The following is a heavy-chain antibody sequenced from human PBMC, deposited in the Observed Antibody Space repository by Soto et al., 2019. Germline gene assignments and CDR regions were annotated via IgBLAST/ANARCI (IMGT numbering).Heavy chain of an antibody. CDR1: SWSFSGYY. CDR2: INHTGST. Sequence: SDTLFLTCEVHSWSFSGYYWTWIRQSPGKGLEWIAEINHTGSTNSNPSLRGRVTTSIDTSKNQFSLMLTSVTAADTAVYYCARVSPSIMIVVVIPTLFDYWGQGTLVTVS. D-gene: IGHD3-22*01. J-gene: IGHJ4*02. V-gene: IGHV4-34*01. CDR3: ARVSPSIMIVVVIPTLFDY.